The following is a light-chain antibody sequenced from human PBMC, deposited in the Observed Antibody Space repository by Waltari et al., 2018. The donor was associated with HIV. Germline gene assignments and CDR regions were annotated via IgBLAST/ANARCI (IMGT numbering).Light chain of an antibody. CDR3: QQYDSGPRGIT. J-gene: IGKJ2*01. CDR2: EAP. Sequence: EIVMTQSPPTLSVSPAQRVHLSSRASQSISAKVAWYQQRPGQAPRLLIYEAPTRPTGIPARFSGSGSGTEFTLTISSLQSEDFATYFCQQYDSGPRGITFGQGTMLEIK. CDR1: QSISAK. V-gene: IGKV3-15*01.